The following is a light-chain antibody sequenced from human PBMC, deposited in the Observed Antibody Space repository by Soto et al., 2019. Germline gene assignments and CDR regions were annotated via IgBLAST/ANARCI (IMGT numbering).Light chain of an antibody. CDR2: DAS. CDR3: QQYNSYSGYT. J-gene: IGKJ2*01. Sequence: DIQMTQSPSTLSASVGDRVTITCLASQSISSWLAWYQQKPGKAPKLLIYDASSLQTGVPSRFSGSGSGTEFTLTISSVQPDDFATYFCQQYNSYSGYTFGQGTKLEIK. V-gene: IGKV1-5*01. CDR1: QSISSW.